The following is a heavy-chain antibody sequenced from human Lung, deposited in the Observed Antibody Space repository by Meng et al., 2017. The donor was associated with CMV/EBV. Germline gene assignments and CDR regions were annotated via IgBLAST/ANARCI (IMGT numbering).Heavy chain of an antibody. CDR2: ISRNSGTI. J-gene: IGHJ4*02. CDR1: GFTFDDYA. CDR3: ARSLEWSRLTIDF. D-gene: IGHD3-3*01. Sequence: GGSXRLXCVASGFTFDDYALHWARKVPGKGLEWVSGISRNSGTIDYADPVKGRFIISRDNAKNFLYLQMNSLGAEDTALYYCARSLEWSRLTIDFWGQGTXVNGAS. V-gene: IGHV3-9*01.